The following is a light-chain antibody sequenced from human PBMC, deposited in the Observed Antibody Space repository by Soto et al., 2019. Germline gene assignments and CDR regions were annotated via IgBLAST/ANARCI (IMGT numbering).Light chain of an antibody. V-gene: IGLV2-14*01. CDR1: SSDVGGYNY. CDR2: EVT. J-gene: IGLJ3*02. CDR3: GSYTTSSTWV. Sequence: QSALTQPASVSGSPGQSITISCTGTSSDVGGYNYVSWYQQHPGKAPKLMIYEVTNRPSGVSERFSGSKSGNTASLTISGLQAEDEADYYCGSYTTSSTWVFGGGTKLTVL.